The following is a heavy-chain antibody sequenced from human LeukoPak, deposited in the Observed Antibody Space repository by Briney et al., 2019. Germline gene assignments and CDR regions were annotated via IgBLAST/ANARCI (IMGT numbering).Heavy chain of an antibody. J-gene: IGHJ3*02. Sequence: SETLSLTCAVSGGSISSSNWWSWIRQPPGKGLEWIGEIYHSGSTNYNPSLKSRVTISVDTSKNQFSLKLSSVTAADTAVYYCAREGAIAVAGRGYAFDIWGQGTMVTVSS. D-gene: IGHD6-19*01. CDR1: GGSISSSNW. CDR3: AREGAIAVAGRGYAFDI. V-gene: IGHV4-4*02. CDR2: IYHSGST.